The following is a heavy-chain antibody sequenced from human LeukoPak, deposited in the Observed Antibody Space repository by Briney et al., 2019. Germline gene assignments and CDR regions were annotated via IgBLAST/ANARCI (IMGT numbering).Heavy chain of an antibody. CDR1: GFTFSSYG. Sequence: PGGSLRLSCAASGFTFSSYGMHWVRQAPGKGLEWVAVISYDGSNKYYADSLRGRFTISRDNSKNTLYLQMNSLRIEDTAVYYCAKDRADFYDSTAHYYGYFDFWGQGALVTVSS. J-gene: IGHJ4*02. V-gene: IGHV3-30*18. D-gene: IGHD3-22*01. CDR3: AKDRADFYDSTAHYYGYFDF. CDR2: ISYDGSNK.